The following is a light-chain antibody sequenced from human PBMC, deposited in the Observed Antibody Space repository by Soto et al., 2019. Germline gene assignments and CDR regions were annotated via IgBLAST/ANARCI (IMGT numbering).Light chain of an antibody. CDR1: QSVSSSY. CDR2: GAS. V-gene: IGKV3-20*01. CDR3: QQSGSSPIT. Sequence: EIVLTQSPGTLSLSPGERATLSCRASQSVSSSYLAWYQQKPGQAPRLLIYGASSRATGIPDRFSGSGSGTDFILTISRLEPEDFAVYYCQQSGSSPITFGQGTRLEIK. J-gene: IGKJ5*01.